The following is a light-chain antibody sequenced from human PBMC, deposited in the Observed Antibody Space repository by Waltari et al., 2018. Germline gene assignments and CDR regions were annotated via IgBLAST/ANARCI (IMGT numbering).Light chain of an antibody. Sequence: DIQLTQSPSTLSASVGDRVTRTCRASQSIGRWLAWYQQKPGKAPDLLIYKASTLERGVPSRFSGSGSGTEFTLTITGLQPLDVATYYCQEYDSHWSFGQGTKVEIK. V-gene: IGKV1-5*03. CDR2: KAS. CDR1: QSIGRW. J-gene: IGKJ1*01. CDR3: QEYDSHWS.